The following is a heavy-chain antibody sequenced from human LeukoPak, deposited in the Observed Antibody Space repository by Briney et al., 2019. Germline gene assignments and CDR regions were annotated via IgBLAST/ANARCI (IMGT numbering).Heavy chain of an antibody. CDR3: ARVGGDCRNY. CDR2: INGDGSTT. CDR1: GFTFSTYW. Sequence: QSGGSLRLSCAASGFTFSTYWMHWVRQAPGKGLVWVSRINGDGSTTNYADSVEGRFTISRDNSKNTLYLQMNSLRAEDTAVYYCARVGGDCRNYWGQGTLVTVSS. V-gene: IGHV3-74*01. D-gene: IGHD2-21*02. J-gene: IGHJ4*02.